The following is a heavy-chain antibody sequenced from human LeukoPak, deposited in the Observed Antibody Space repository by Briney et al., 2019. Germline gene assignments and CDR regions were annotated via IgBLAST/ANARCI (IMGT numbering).Heavy chain of an antibody. V-gene: IGHV4-59*01. D-gene: IGHD6-19*01. Sequence: SETLSLTCTVSGGSISSYYWSWIRQPPGKGLEWIGYIYYSGSTNYNPSLKSRVTISVDTSKNQFSLKLSSVTAADTAAYYCARSVAGFDYWGQGTLVTVSS. CDR2: IYYSGST. J-gene: IGHJ4*02. CDR1: GGSISSYY. CDR3: ARSVAGFDY.